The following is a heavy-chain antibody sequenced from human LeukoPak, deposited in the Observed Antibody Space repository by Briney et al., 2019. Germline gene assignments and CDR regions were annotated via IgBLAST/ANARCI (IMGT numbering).Heavy chain of an antibody. CDR1: GGTFSSYA. D-gene: IGHD6-13*01. V-gene: IGHV1-69*06. J-gene: IGHJ4*02. CDR3: ARGVSSSWYTFDY. CDR2: IIPIFGTA. Sequence: SVKVSCKASGGTFSSYAISWVRQAPGQGLEWMGGIIPIFGTANYAQKFQGRVTITADKSTSTAYMELSSLRSEDTAVYYCARGVSSSWYTFDYWGQGTLVTVSS.